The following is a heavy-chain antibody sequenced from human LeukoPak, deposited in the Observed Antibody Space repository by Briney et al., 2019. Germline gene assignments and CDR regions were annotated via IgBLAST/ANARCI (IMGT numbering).Heavy chain of an antibody. V-gene: IGHV1-69*04. Sequence: SVKVSCKASGGTFSSYAISWVRQAPGQGLEWMGRIIPIFGIANYAQKFQGRVTITADKSTSTAYMELRSLRSDDTAVYYCASGREGYSSSWYDYWGQGTLVTVSS. CDR3: ASGREGYSSSWYDY. CDR2: IIPIFGIA. CDR1: GGTFSSYA. D-gene: IGHD6-13*01. J-gene: IGHJ4*02.